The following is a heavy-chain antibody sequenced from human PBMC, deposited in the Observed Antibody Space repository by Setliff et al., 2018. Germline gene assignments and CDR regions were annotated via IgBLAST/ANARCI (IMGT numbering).Heavy chain of an antibody. Sequence: SETLSLTCTVSGGSISSGTNYWSWIRQPAGRGLEWIGHIDPSGNTNYQPSLKSRVTISGDTSKNQFSLKLTSVTAADTAVYYCARSLGSGSYYNSRPFYSDYWGQGTLGTVSS. CDR1: GGSISSGTNY. V-gene: IGHV4-61*09. D-gene: IGHD3-10*01. CDR2: IDPSGNT. J-gene: IGHJ4*02. CDR3: ARSLGSGSYYNSRPFYSDY.